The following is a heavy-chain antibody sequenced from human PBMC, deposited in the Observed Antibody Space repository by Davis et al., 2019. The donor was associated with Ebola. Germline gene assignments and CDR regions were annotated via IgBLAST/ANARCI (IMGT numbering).Heavy chain of an antibody. V-gene: IGHV1-2*02. CDR3: ARDRCSGGSCSDY. Sequence: ASVKVSCKASGYTFTGYYMHWVRQAPGQGLEWMGWINPNSGGTNYAQKFQGRVTITRDTSISTAYMGLSRLRSDDTAVYYCARDRCSGGSCSDYWGQGTLVTVSS. CDR2: INPNSGGT. D-gene: IGHD2-15*01. J-gene: IGHJ4*02. CDR1: GYTFTGYY.